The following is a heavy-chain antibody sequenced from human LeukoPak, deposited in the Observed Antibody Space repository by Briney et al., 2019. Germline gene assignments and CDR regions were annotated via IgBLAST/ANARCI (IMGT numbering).Heavy chain of an antibody. CDR1: GGSISSSNW. CDR2: IYYSGST. Sequence: SETLSLTCAVSGGSISSSNWWSWVRQPPGKGLEWVASIYYSGSTYYNPSLKSRVSISIDTSKNQFSLKLRSVTAADTAVYYCARRNYYFDYWGQGTLVTVSS. J-gene: IGHJ4*02. CDR3: ARRNYYFDY. V-gene: IGHV4-39*01.